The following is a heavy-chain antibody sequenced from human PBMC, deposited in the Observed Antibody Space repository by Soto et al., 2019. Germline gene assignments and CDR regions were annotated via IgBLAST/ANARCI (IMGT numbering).Heavy chain of an antibody. V-gene: IGHV1-2*02. CDR2: INPNSGGT. CDR1: GYTFTGYY. CDR3: ARGGYSGSYVGEGVDY. Sequence: QVQLVQSGAEVKKPGASVKVSCKASGYTFTGYYMHWVRQAPGQGLEWMGWINPNSGGTNYAQKFQGRVTMTRDTSLSTGDMELSRLRSDDTAVYYCARGGYSGSYVGEGVDYWGQGTLVTVSS. J-gene: IGHJ4*02. D-gene: IGHD1-26*01.